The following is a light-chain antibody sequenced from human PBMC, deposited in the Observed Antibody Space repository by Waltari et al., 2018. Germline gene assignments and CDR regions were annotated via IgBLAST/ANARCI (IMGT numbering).Light chain of an antibody. J-gene: IGKJ1*01. CDR2: HSS. V-gene: IGKV1-12*01. CDR3: QQGDTSPPT. CDR1: QDISTS. Sequence: GDRVSMSCRASQDISTSLAWYQQKSGKAPSLLIYHSSTLQSGVPSRFSGAGTGTDFTLTINNLHPEDFATYFCQQGDTSPPTFGPGTKVELK.